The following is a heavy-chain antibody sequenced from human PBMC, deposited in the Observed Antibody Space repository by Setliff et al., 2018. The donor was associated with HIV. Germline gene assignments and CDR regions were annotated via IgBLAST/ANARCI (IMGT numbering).Heavy chain of an antibody. CDR2: IYTSGTT. CDR3: AREHCSGGSCNGFDI. Sequence: SETLSLTCTVSGGSFSDYYRSWIRQPPGKGLEWIGYIYTSGTTNYNPSLKSRVPISLDTSSNQFSLKLGSVTAADTAMYYGAREHCSGGSCNGFDIWGQGTMVTVSS. D-gene: IGHD2-15*01. J-gene: IGHJ3*02. V-gene: IGHV4-4*09. CDR1: GGSFSDYY.